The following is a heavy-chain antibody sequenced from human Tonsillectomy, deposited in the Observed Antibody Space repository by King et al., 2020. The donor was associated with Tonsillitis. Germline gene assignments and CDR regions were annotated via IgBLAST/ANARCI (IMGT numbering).Heavy chain of an antibody. CDR2: IWYDGSIK. CDR3: ARDLSSDIVVVPAAPAD. CDR1: GCTFSSYG. J-gene: IGHJ1*01. D-gene: IGHD2-2*01. V-gene: IGHV3-33*01. Sequence: VQLVESGGGVVQPGRSLRLSCAASGCTFSSYGMHWVRQAPGKGLEWVAVIWYDGSIKYYPDSVKGRFTISRDNSKNTRYLQMNSLRAEDTAVYYCARDLSSDIVVVPAAPADWGQGTLVTVSS.